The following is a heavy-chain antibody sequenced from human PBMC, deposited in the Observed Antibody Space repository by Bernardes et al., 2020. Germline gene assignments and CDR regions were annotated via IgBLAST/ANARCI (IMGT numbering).Heavy chain of an antibody. D-gene: IGHD1-1*01. CDR1: GGSISSYY. CDR3: ARKSNDHDAYDI. J-gene: IGHJ3*02. CDR2: IYYSGST. V-gene: IGHV4-59*01. Sequence: LSLTCTVSGGSISSYYWSWIRQPPGKGLEWIGYIYYSGSTNYNPSLKSRVTISVDTSKNQFSLKLSSVTTADTAVYYCARKSNDHDAYDIWGQGTMVTVSS.